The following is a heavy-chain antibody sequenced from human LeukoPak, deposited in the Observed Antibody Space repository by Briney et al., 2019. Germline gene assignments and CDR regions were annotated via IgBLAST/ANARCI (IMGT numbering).Heavy chain of an antibody. Sequence: ASVKVSCKASGYTFTSYGISWVRQAPGQGLEWMGWISAYNGNTNYAQKLQGRVTMTTDTSTSTAYMELRGLRSDDTAVYYCARRSPGYCSSTSCYGLDYWGQGTLVTVSS. CDR2: ISAYNGNT. V-gene: IGHV1-18*04. CDR3: ARRSPGYCSSTSCYGLDY. D-gene: IGHD2-2*01. J-gene: IGHJ4*02. CDR1: GYTFTSYG.